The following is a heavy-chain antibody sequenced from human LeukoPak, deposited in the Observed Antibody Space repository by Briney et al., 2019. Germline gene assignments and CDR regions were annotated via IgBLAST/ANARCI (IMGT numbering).Heavy chain of an antibody. CDR1: GYTFTSYD. J-gene: IGHJ4*02. D-gene: IGHD3-10*01. CDR2: RNPNSGNT. CDR3: ARGTLLVRGVITNYFDY. Sequence: GASVKVSCKASGYTFTSYDINWGRQATGQGLEWMGWRNPNSGNTGYAQKFQGRVTMTRNTSISTAYMELSSLRSEDTAVYYCARGTLLVRGVITNYFDYWGQGTLVTVSS. V-gene: IGHV1-8*01.